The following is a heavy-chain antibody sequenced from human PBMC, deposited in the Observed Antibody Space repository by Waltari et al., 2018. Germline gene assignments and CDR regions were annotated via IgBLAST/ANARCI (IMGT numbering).Heavy chain of an antibody. CDR3: ARAPLHWYFDL. V-gene: IGHV4-61*02. CDR2: IYTSGST. CDR1: GGSISSGSYY. Sequence: QVQLQESGPGLVKPSQTLSLTCTVSGGSISSGSYYWSWIRQPAGKGLEWIGRIYTSGSTNSNPSLKSRVTISVDTSKNQFSLKLSSVTAADTAVYYCARAPLHWYFDLWGRGTLVTVSS. J-gene: IGHJ2*01.